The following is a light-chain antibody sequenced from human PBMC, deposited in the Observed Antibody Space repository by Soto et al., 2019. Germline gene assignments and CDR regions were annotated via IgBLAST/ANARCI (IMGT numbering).Light chain of an antibody. CDR1: QSVSSY. V-gene: IGKV3-11*01. CDR2: DAS. CDR3: QQRSNWPPIT. J-gene: IGKJ5*01. Sequence: EIVLTQSPATLFLXPGERATLSCRASQSVSSYLAWYQQKPGQAPRLLIYDASNRATGIPARFGGSGSGTDFTLTISSLKPEDFAVYYCQQRSNWPPITFGQGTRLEIK.